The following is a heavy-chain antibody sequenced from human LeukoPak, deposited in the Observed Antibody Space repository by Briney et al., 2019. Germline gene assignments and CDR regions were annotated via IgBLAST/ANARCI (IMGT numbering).Heavy chain of an antibody. CDR3: ARGRLSMTPPDF. D-gene: IGHD2/OR15-2a*01. V-gene: IGHV1-2*02. Sequence: ASVKVSCKASGYTFSDYYMHWVRQAPGQGLEWMGWMNPNTGGTHHAQKFQGRVTMTWDTSISSAYMELNWLRSDDTAVYYCARGRLSMTPPDFWGQGALVTVSS. J-gene: IGHJ4*02. CDR2: MNPNTGGT. CDR1: GYTFSDYY.